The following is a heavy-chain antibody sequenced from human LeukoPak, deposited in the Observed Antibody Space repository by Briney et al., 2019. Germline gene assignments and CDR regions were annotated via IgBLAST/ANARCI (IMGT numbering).Heavy chain of an antibody. Sequence: ASVKVSCKASGYTFTIYDINWVRQATGQGVGWMGWMNPNSGNTGYAQKFQGRVTMTKNTSINIAYMELSSLRSEDTAVYYCARASSSWYTGDRYYFDYWGQGTLVTVSS. CDR2: MNPNSGNT. CDR1: GYTFTIYD. J-gene: IGHJ4*02. D-gene: IGHD6-13*01. V-gene: IGHV1-8*01. CDR3: ARASSSWYTGDRYYFDY.